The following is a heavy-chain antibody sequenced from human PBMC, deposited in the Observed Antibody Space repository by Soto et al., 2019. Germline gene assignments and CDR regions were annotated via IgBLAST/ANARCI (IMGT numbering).Heavy chain of an antibody. Sequence: GGSLRLSCAASGFTFSSYAMSWVRQAPGKGLEWVSAISGSGGSTYYADSVKGRFTVSRDNARNSLYLQMNSLRAEDTAVYYCARDLSWGSNWYYYMDVWGKGTTVTVSS. J-gene: IGHJ6*03. CDR3: ARDLSWGSNWYYYMDV. V-gene: IGHV3-23*01. D-gene: IGHD7-27*01. CDR1: GFTFSSYA. CDR2: ISGSGGST.